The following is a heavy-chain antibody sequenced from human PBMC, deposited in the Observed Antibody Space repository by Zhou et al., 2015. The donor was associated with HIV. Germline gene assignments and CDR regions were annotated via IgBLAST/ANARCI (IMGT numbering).Heavy chain of an antibody. Sequence: QVQLVQSGAEVKKPGSSVKVSCKASGGTFSSYAISWVRQAPGQGLEWMGGIIPIFGTANYAQKFQGRVTITADESTSTAYMELSSLRSEDTAVYYCARDRPVVAGPSYYYYGMDVWGQGTTVTVSS. CDR3: ARDRPVVAGPSYYYYGMDV. J-gene: IGHJ6*02. V-gene: IGHV1-69*12. CDR1: GGTFSSYA. CDR2: IIPIFGTA. D-gene: IGHD6-19*01.